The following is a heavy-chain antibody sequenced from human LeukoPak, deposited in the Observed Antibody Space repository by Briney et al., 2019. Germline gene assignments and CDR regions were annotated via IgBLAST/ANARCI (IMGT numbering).Heavy chain of an antibody. Sequence: PSETLSLTCTVSGGSISSYYWSWIRQPPGKGLEWIGYIYYSGSTNYNPSLKSRVTISVDTSKNQFSLKLGSVTAADTAVYYCARDDRNAFDIWGQGTMVTVSS. CDR2: IYYSGST. CDR1: GGSISSYY. CDR3: ARDDRNAFDI. V-gene: IGHV4-59*01. D-gene: IGHD3-22*01. J-gene: IGHJ3*02.